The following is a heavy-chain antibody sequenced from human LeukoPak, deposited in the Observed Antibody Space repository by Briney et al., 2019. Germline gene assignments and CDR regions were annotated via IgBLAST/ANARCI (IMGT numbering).Heavy chain of an antibody. J-gene: IGHJ4*02. CDR3: AKDMARSRLTSCDY. Sequence: GGSLRLSCAASGFTFSSYAMSWVRQAPGKGLESVSAISGDGRSTYYAGSVKGRFTISRDNSKYTLSLQMSSLRADDTAMYYCAKDMARSRLTSCDYWGQGTLVTVSS. D-gene: IGHD2-2*01. CDR2: ISGDGRST. CDR1: GFTFSSYA. V-gene: IGHV3-23*01.